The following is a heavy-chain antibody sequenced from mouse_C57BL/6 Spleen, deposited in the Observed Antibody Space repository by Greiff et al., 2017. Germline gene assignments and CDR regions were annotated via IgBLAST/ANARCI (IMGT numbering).Heavy chain of an antibody. CDR1: GYTFTSYW. Sequence: QVQLQQPGAELVKPGASVKLSCKASGYTFTSYWMHWVKQRPIQGLEWIGNIDPSDSDTHYNQKFKDKATLTVDKSSSTAYMQLSSLTSEDSAVDYYARGDGYYVFAYWGQGTLVTVSA. V-gene: IGHV1-52*01. J-gene: IGHJ3*01. CDR3: ARGDGYYVFAY. CDR2: IDPSDSDT. D-gene: IGHD2-3*01.